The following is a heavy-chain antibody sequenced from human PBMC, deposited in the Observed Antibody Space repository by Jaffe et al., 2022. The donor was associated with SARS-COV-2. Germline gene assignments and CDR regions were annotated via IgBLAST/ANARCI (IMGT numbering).Heavy chain of an antibody. CDR2: VGRSGRDT. Sequence: EVQLLESGGGLVQPGGSLRLSCGASGFAFSSYAMSWVRQAPGKGLEWISTVGRSGRDTYYADSVKGRFTISRDNSKNTLSLQMNSLRAEDTATYYCAKVLNAATEYLDYWGQGALVTVSS. V-gene: IGHV3-23*01. CDR1: GFAFSSYA. CDR3: AKVLNAATEYLDY. D-gene: IGHD6-25*01. J-gene: IGHJ4*02.